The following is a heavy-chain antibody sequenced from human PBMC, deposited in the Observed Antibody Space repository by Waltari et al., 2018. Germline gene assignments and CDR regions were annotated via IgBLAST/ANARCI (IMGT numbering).Heavy chain of an antibody. CDR1: GGSISSSSYY. CDR2: IYYSGST. CDR3: ARDYSSGWYYFDY. Sequence: QLQLQESSPGLVKPSETLSLTCTVSGGSISSSSYYWGWIRQPPGKGLEWIGSIYYSGSTYYNPSLKSRVTISVDTSKNQFSLKLSSVTAADTAVDYCARDYSSGWYYFDYWGQGTLVTVSS. J-gene: IGHJ4*02. D-gene: IGHD6-19*01. V-gene: IGHV4-39*07.